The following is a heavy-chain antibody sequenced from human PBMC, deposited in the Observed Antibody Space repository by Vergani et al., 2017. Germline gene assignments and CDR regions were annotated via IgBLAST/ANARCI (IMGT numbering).Heavy chain of an antibody. V-gene: IGHV4-59*11. D-gene: IGHD5-12*01. CDR3: ASETHSGQRVDR. CDR1: FDSIRNLY. J-gene: IGHJ4*02. Sequence: QVQLQESGPGLVKSSETLSIICSVSFDSIRNLYCKRIRQPPGKGLEWIGSIHYSENTNYNPSLKTRVTISVDTSKNQFSLTLTSVTAADTAVYYCASETHSGQRVDRWGQGILVTVTS. CDR2: IHYSENT.